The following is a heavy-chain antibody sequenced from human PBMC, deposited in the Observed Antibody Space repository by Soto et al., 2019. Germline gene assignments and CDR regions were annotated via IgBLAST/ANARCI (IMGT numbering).Heavy chain of an antibody. V-gene: IGHV3-33*01. CDR3: ARDPLLRFYYGMDV. Sequence: GGSLRLSCAASGFTFSSYGMHWVRQAPGKGLEWVAVIWYDGSNKYYADSVKGRFTISRDNSKNTLYLQMNGLRAEDTAVYYCARDPLLRFYYGMDVWGQGTTVTVSS. J-gene: IGHJ6*02. D-gene: IGHD2-15*01. CDR1: GFTFSSYG. CDR2: IWYDGSNK.